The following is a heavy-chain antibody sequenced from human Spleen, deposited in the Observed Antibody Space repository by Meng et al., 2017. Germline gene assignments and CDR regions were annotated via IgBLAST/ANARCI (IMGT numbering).Heavy chain of an antibody. D-gene: IGHD4-11*01. CDR1: GGSFSDYY. Sequence: QVRLRTWVAGLLQPSETLSLTCVVSGGSFSDYYWSWIRQPPGKGLEWIGEINHSGSTNYNPSLESRATISVDTSQNNLSLKLSSVTAADSAVYYCARGPTTMAHDFDYWGQGTLVTVSS. J-gene: IGHJ4*02. V-gene: IGHV4-34*01. CDR3: ARGPTTMAHDFDY. CDR2: INHSGST.